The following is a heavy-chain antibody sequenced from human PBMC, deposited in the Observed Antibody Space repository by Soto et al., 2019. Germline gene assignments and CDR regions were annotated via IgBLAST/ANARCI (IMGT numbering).Heavy chain of an antibody. CDR3: ARVSVLRPSNQSAPYYYYGMGV. Sequence: PSETLSRTCTVSGGSISSGGYYRSWIRQHPGKGLEWIGYIYYSGSTYYNPSLKSRVTISVDTSKNQFSLKLSSVTAADTAAYYCARVSVLRPSNQSAPYYYYGMGVWGQGSTVIGS. D-gene: IGHD3-3*01. V-gene: IGHV4-31*03. CDR1: GGSISSGGYY. J-gene: IGHJ6*02. CDR2: IYYSGST.